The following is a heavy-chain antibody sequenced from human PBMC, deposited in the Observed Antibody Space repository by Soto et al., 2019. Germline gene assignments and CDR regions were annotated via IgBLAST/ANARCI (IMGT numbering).Heavy chain of an antibody. CDR1: GGSISSGGYY. Sequence: QVQLQESGPGLVKPSQTLSLTCTVSGGSISSGGYYWSWIRQHPGKGLEWIGYIYYSGSTYYNPSLKSRVTISVDTSKNQFSLKLSSVTAADTAVYYCARGFLGDCSGSYYTDAFDIWGQGTMVTVSS. CDR3: ARGFLGDCSGSYYTDAFDI. D-gene: IGHD3-10*02. J-gene: IGHJ3*02. CDR2: IYYSGST. V-gene: IGHV4-31*03.